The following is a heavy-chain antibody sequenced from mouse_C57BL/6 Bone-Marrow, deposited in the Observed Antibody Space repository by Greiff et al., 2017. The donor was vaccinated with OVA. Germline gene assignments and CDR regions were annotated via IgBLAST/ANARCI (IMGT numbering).Heavy chain of an antibody. Sequence: EVKLQQSGPELVKPGASVKISCKASGYTFTDYYMNWVKQSHGKSLEWIGDINPNNGGTSYNQKFKGKATLTVDKSSSTAYMELRSLTSEDSAVYYCARWGGEDYWGQGTTLTVSS. CDR3: ARWGGEDY. V-gene: IGHV1-26*01. J-gene: IGHJ2*01. CDR1: GYTFTDYY. CDR2: INPNNGGT.